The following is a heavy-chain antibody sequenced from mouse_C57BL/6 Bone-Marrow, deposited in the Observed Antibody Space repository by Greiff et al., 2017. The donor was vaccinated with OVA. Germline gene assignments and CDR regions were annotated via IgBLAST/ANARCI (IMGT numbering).Heavy chain of an antibody. CDR1: GYTFTDYN. V-gene: IGHV1-18*01. Sequence: EVQLQQSGPELVKPGASVKIPCKASGYTFTDYNMDWVKQSHGKSLEWIGDINPNNGGTIYNQKFKGKATLTVDKSSSTAYMELRSLTSEDTAVYYCARLARLRRGIYAMDYWGQGTSVTVSS. CDR3: ARLARLRRGIYAMDY. J-gene: IGHJ4*01. D-gene: IGHD2-4*01. CDR2: INPNNGGT.